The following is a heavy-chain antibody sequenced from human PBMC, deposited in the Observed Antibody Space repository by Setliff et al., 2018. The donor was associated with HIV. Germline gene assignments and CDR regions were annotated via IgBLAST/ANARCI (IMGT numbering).Heavy chain of an antibody. CDR1: GYTFFAYG. J-gene: IGHJ4*02. D-gene: IGHD2-15*01. CDR2: IRPYTGDT. Sequence: GASVMVSCKASGYTFFAYGINWVRQAPGQGLEWMGWIRPYTGDTNFGQKFQGRVTMTADTSTTTVYMDLRTLRSDDTAVYFCVRGEDCYGGTCHAQHWGQGTLVTVSS. V-gene: IGHV1-18*01. CDR3: VRGEDCYGGTCHAQH.